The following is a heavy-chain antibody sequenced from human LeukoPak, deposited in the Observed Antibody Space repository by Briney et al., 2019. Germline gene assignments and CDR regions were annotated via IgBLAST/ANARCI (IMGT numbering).Heavy chain of an antibody. CDR3: ARDSCSSTSCRRKFDN. CDR2: IYYSGST. Sequence: SETLSLTCAVYGGSFSGYCWSWIRQPPGKGLEWIGSIYYSGSTYYNPSLKSRVTISVETSKIQFSLKLSSVTAADSAVYYCARDSCSSTSCRRKFDNWGQGTLVTVSS. V-gene: IGHV4-34*01. CDR1: GGSFSGYC. D-gene: IGHD2-2*01. J-gene: IGHJ4*02.